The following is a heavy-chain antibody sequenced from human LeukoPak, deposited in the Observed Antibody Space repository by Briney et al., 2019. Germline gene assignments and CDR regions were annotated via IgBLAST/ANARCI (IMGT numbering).Heavy chain of an antibody. D-gene: IGHD4-17*01. J-gene: IGHJ4*02. CDR3: ARDLQDGVPTAY. Sequence: GGSLRLSCAASGFIFSDYWMTWVRQAPGKGLEWVGNIKKDGSEKYYVESLKGRFTISRDNVKNSLYLQMNSMRVEDTAVYYCARDLQDGVPTAYWGRGTLVIVS. V-gene: IGHV3-7*01. CDR1: GFIFSDYW. CDR2: IKKDGSEK.